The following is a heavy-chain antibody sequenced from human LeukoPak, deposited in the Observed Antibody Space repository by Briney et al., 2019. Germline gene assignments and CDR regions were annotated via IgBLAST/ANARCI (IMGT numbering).Heavy chain of an antibody. V-gene: IGHV3-20*04. CDR1: VFTFDDYG. CDR2: INWNGGST. CDR3: ASDRSRVGAIGNDAFDI. Sequence: PGGSLRLSCAASVFTFDDYGMSWVRQAPGKGLEWGSGINWNGGSTGYADSVKGRFTISRDNAKNSLYLQMNSLRAEDTALYYCASDRSRVGAIGNDAFDIWGKGTMVTVSS. D-gene: IGHD1-26*01. J-gene: IGHJ3*02.